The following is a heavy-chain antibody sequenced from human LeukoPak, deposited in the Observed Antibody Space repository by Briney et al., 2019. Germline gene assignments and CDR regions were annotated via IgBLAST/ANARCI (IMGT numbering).Heavy chain of an antibody. J-gene: IGHJ4*02. Sequence: GGSLRLSCAVSGFTVSSNYMSWVRQAPGKGLEWVSVIYTGGGTNYADSVKGRFTIPRDNSKNTLYLQMNSLRAEDTAVYYCARGSYCGGDCRQTFDYWGQGTLVTVSS. CDR1: GFTVSSNY. V-gene: IGHV3-66*01. D-gene: IGHD2-21*02. CDR3: ARGSYCGGDCRQTFDY. CDR2: IYTGGGT.